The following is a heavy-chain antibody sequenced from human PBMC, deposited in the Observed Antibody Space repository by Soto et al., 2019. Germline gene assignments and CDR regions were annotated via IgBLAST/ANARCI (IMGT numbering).Heavy chain of an antibody. CDR3: ARCRVAAIVCAFDI. V-gene: IGHV6-1*01. Sequence: PPQSLSRTCAISGESVSSNSAALNWIRQSPSRGLEWLGRTYYRSKWYNGYAVSVKSRITINPDTSKNQFSLQLNSVTPEDTAVYYCARCRVAAIVCAFDIWGQGTMVTGSS. CDR1: GESVSSNSAA. CDR2: TYYRSKWYN. J-gene: IGHJ3*02. D-gene: IGHD5-12*01.